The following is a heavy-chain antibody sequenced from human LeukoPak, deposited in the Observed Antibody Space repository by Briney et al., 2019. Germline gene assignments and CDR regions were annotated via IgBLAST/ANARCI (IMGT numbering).Heavy chain of an antibody. J-gene: IGHJ5*02. CDR2: ISGSGTST. CDR1: GFTFSSFA. CDR3: VRSDWFDN. V-gene: IGHV3-23*01. Sequence: GGSLSLSCAASGFTFSSFAMNWVRQAPGTGLEWVSSISGSGTSTYYADSVKGRFTISRDNAKNTLYLQMNSLRAEDTAMYYCVRSDWFDNWGQGTLVTVSS.